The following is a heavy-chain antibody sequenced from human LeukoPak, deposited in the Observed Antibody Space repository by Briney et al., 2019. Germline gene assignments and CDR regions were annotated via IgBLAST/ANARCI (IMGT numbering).Heavy chain of an antibody. CDR2: IGATSGTT. V-gene: IGHV3-23*01. J-gene: IGHJ4*02. CDR1: GFTFNTYA. Sequence: GGSLRLSCAASGFTFNTYAMNWVRQSPGKGLEWVSAIGATSGTTFYADSVKGRFTASRDNSQNTLYLQMAGLRAEDTAIYYCARALSYWNYFDSWGQGTLVTASS. D-gene: IGHD1-1*01. CDR3: ARALSYWNYFDS.